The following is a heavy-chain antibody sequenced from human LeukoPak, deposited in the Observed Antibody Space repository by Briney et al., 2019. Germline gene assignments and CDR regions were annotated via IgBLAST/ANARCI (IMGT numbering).Heavy chain of an antibody. D-gene: IGHD1-26*01. CDR3: ARSSGSYSFYYYYMDV. CDR1: GGTFSSYA. J-gene: IGHJ6*03. V-gene: IGHV1-69*06. Sequence: SVKVSCKASGGTFSSYAISWVRQAPGQGLEWMGGIIPIFGTANYAQKFQGRVTITADKSTSTAYMELSSLRSEDTAVYYCARSSGSYSFYYYYMDVWGKGATVTVSS. CDR2: IIPIFGTA.